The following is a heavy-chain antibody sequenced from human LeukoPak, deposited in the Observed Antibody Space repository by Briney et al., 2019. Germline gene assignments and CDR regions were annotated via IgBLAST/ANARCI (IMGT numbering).Heavy chain of an antibody. CDR1: GGSISSSSYY. Sequence: SETLSLTCTVSGGSISSSSYYWGWIRQSPGKGLEWIGSIPYSGRAYYNPSLKSRVTISVDTSKNQFSLKLSSVTAADTAVYYCASLRGYSYGVYFDYWGQGTLVTVSS. V-gene: IGHV4-39*07. J-gene: IGHJ4*02. D-gene: IGHD5-18*01. CDR2: IPYSGRA. CDR3: ASLRGYSYGVYFDY.